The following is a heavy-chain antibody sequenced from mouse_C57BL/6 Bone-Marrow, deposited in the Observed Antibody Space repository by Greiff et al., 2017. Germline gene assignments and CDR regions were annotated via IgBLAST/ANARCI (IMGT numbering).Heavy chain of an antibody. CDR1: GYTFTSYW. V-gene: IGHV1-7*01. Sequence: QVQLQQSGAELAKPGASVKLSCKASGYTFTSYWMHWVKQRPGQGLEWIGYINPSSGYTKYNQKFKDKATLTADQSSRTAYMQLSSLTYEDSAVYYCARSLYYGSSYKGYYFDYWGQGTTLTVSS. CDR3: ARSLYYGSSYKGYYFDY. J-gene: IGHJ2*01. D-gene: IGHD1-1*01. CDR2: INPSSGYT.